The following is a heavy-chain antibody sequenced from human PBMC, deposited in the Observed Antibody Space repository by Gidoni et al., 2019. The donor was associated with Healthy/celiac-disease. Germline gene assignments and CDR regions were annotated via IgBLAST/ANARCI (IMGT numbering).Heavy chain of an antibody. J-gene: IGHJ2*01. Sequence: EVQLLDSGGGLVQPGGSLRLSCADSAFTFSSYAMSCVRQAPGKGLEWVSAMSGSGGSTYYADSVKGRFTISRDNSKNTLYLQMNSLRAEDTAVYYCAKSRGGEVGATTYWYFDLWGRGTLVTVSS. D-gene: IGHD1-26*01. CDR3: AKSRGGEVGATTYWYFDL. CDR1: AFTFSSYA. CDR2: MSGSGGST. V-gene: IGHV3-23*01.